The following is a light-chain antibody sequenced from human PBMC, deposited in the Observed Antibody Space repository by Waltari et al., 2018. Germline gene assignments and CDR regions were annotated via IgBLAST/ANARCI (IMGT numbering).Light chain of an antibody. CDR1: QSISDW. Sequence: DIQITQSPATLSASLGARGTLTCRASQSISDWFAWYQQKPGKAPKLLIYKASSLESGVPSRFSGSGSGTEFTLTISSLQPDDSATYFCQQYTTYLVTFGGGTKVEIK. V-gene: IGKV1-5*03. CDR3: QQYTTYLVT. CDR2: KAS. J-gene: IGKJ4*01.